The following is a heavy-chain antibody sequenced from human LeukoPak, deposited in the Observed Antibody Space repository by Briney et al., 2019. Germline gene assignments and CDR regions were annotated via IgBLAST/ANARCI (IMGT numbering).Heavy chain of an antibody. CDR2: IYYSGST. V-gene: IGHV4-39*07. CDR1: GGSISSSSYY. CDR3: VRGQGRKEYYMDV. Sequence: SETLSLTCTVSGGSISSSSYYWGWIRQPPGKGLEWIGSIYYSGSTYYNPSLKSRVTISVDTSKNQFSLKLSSVTAADTAVYYCVRGQGRKEYYMDVWGKGTTVTVSS. J-gene: IGHJ6*03.